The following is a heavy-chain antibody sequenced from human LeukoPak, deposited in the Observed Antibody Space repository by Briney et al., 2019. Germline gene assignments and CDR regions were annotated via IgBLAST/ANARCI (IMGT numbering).Heavy chain of an antibody. J-gene: IGHJ3*02. V-gene: IGHV3-33*08. Sequence: GRSLRLSCAASGFTFSSYAMHWVRQAPGKGLEWVAVIWYDGSNKYYADSVKGRFTISRDNSKNTLYLQMNSLRAEDTAVYYCAREAVADAFDIWGQGTMVTVSS. D-gene: IGHD6-19*01. CDR3: AREAVADAFDI. CDR2: IWYDGSNK. CDR1: GFTFSSYA.